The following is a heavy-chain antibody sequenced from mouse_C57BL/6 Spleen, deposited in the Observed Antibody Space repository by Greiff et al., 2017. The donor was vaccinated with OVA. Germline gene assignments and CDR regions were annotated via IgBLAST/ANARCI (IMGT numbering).Heavy chain of an antibody. J-gene: IGHJ4*01. CDR2: IRNKANGYTT. Sequence: EVKLMESGGGLVQPGGSLSLSCAASGFTFTDYYMSWVRQPPGKALEWLGFIRNKANGYTTEYSASVKGRFTISRDNSRSILYLQMNALRAEDSATYYCARGEAMDYWGQGTSVTVSS. CDR1: GFTFTDYY. V-gene: IGHV7-3*01. CDR3: ARGEAMDY.